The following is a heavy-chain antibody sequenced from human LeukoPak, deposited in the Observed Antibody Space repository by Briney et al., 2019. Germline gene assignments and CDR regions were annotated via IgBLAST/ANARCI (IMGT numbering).Heavy chain of an antibody. CDR1: GGSISSSSYY. D-gene: IGHD3-10*01. V-gene: IGHV4-39*01. J-gene: IGHJ4*02. Sequence: SETLSLTCTVSGGSISSSSYYWGWIRQPPGKGLEWIASIYYSGSTYYNPSLKSRVTISIDTSKNQFSLKLSSVTAADTAVYFCSRHDGGYWGQGTLVTVSS. CDR2: IYYSGST. CDR3: SRHDGGY.